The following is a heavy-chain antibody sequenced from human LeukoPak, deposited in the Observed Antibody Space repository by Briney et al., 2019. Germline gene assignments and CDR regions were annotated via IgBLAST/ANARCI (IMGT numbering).Heavy chain of an antibody. Sequence: SGGSLRLSCAASGFTFNSYWMHWVRQAPGKGLEWVAFIRYDGSNKYYADSVKGRFTISRDNSKNTLYLQMNSLRAEDTAVYYCAKDHYYYDSSGYYSHYWGQGTLVTVSS. J-gene: IGHJ4*02. CDR2: IRYDGSNK. CDR1: GFTFNSYW. CDR3: AKDHYYYDSSGYYSHY. V-gene: IGHV3-30*02. D-gene: IGHD3-22*01.